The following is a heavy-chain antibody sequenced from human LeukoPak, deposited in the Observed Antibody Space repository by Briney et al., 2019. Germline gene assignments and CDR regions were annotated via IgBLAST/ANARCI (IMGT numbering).Heavy chain of an antibody. CDR2: IYYSGST. V-gene: IGHV4-59*01. Sequence: SETLSLTCTVPGGSINSYYWSSIRQPPGKGLEWIGYIYYSGSTNYNPSLKSRVTISVDTSKTHFSLKLSSVAAAAPAVYYVGRDPEVDYVYFYYWGQGTLVTVSS. CDR1: GGSINSYY. CDR3: GRDPEVDYVYFYY. D-gene: IGHD4-17*01. J-gene: IGHJ4*02.